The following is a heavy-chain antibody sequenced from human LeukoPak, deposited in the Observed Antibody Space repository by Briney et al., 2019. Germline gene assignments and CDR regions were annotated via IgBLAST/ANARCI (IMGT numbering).Heavy chain of an antibody. J-gene: IGHJ4*02. D-gene: IGHD2-8*01. CDR3: ARLSRYCTTGVCYTLDY. V-gene: IGHV4-59*08. CDR1: GGSISSYY. Sequence: SETLSLTCTVSGGSISSYYWSWIRQPPGKGLEWIGYIYYSGSTNYNPSLKSRVTISLDTSKNQFSLKLSSVTDADTAVYYCARLSRYCTTGVCYTLDYWGQGTLVTVSS. CDR2: IYYSGST.